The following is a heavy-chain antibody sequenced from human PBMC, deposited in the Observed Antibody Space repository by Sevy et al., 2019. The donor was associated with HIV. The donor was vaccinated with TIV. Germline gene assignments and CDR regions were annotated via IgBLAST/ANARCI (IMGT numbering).Heavy chain of an antibody. D-gene: IGHD6-25*01. CDR2: IRYDGINK. J-gene: IGHJ6*02. CDR1: GFRFNNFG. V-gene: IGHV3-30*02. Sequence: GGSLRLSCAASGFRFNNFGMYWVRQAPGKGLEGVAFIRYDGINKYYVDSVKGRSTISRDNSKDTLYLEMKSLRLEDTAIYYCAKGGSGGIDHYGMDVWGQGTTVTASS. CDR3: AKGGSGGIDHYGMDV.